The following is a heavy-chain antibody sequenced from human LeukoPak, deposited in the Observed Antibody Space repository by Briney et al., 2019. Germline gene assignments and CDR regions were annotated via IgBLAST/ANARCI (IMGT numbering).Heavy chain of an antibody. J-gene: IGHJ4*02. CDR1: GFTVSNDY. Sequence: GGPLTLSCAASGFTVSNDYMAWVRQAPGRGLEWVSLIYGDGTTFYTDSVKGRFTISRDNFKNTMYLQMNSLRPEDTAVYYCARDPPGGAWYGEYWGQGTLVAVSS. CDR2: IYGDGTT. CDR3: ARDPPGGAWYGEY. V-gene: IGHV3-66*02. D-gene: IGHD3-10*01.